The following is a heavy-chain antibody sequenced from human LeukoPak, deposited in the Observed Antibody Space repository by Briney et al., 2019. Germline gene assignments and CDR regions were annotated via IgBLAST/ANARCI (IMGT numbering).Heavy chain of an antibody. CDR2: IYYSGST. CDR3: AAGGYYLYYFDY. V-gene: IGHV4-31*03. J-gene: IGHJ4*02. CDR1: GGSISSGGYY. Sequence: SQTLSLTCTVSGGSISSGGYYWSWIRQHPRKCLEWIGYIYYSGSTYYNPSLKSRVTISVDTSKNQFSLKLSSVTAADTAVYYRAAGGYYLYYFDYWGQGTLVTVSS. D-gene: IGHD3-22*01.